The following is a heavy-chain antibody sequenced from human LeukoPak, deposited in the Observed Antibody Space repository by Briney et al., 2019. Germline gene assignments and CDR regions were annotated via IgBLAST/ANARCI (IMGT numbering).Heavy chain of an antibody. D-gene: IGHD5-18*01. V-gene: IGHV3-53*01. CDR3: ARGGSDTAMAHDY. CDR1: GFTFSSHY. J-gene: IGHJ4*02. CDR2: IYGGGTT. Sequence: GGSLRLSCAASGFTFSSHYMSWVRQAPGKGLEWVSLIYGGGTTYYADSVKGRFTISRDDAKNTLYLQVNSLRVEDTGVYFCARGGSDTAMAHDYWGQGILVTVSS.